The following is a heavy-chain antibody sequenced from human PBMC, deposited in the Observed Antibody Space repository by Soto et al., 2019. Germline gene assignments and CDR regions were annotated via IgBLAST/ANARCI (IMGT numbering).Heavy chain of an antibody. J-gene: IGHJ4*02. D-gene: IGHD2-21*01. CDR2: TYYKSKWYN. V-gene: IGHV6-1*01. Sequence: QVQLQQAGPGLVKTSQTLSLTWAISGDSVSSNSAAWNCTWQSPSSGLAWLGRTYYKSKWYNEYAVPVKSRMAIKSETSKTQGFLQLNFVSPEDTAVYYCARGLCATGCHSWGQGHLGTVSS. CDR1: GDSVSSNSAA. CDR3: ARGLCATGCHS.